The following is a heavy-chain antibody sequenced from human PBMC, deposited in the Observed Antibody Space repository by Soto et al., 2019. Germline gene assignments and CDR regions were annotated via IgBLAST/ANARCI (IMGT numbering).Heavy chain of an antibody. CDR1: GFTFSSYG. CDR3: ARDPIAVAGYFDY. CDR2: IWYDGSNK. D-gene: IGHD6-19*01. Sequence: PGGSLRLSCAASGFTFSSYGMHWVRQAPGKGLEWVAVIWYDGSNKYYADSVKGRFTISRDNSKNTLYLQMNSLRAEDTAVYYCARDPIAVAGYFDYWGQGTLVTVYS. J-gene: IGHJ4*02. V-gene: IGHV3-33*01.